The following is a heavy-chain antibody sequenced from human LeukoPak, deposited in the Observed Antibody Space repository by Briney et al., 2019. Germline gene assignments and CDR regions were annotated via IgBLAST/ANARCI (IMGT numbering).Heavy chain of an antibody. V-gene: IGHV3-11*04. CDR3: ARVDYDFWSGYPLDY. CDR2: ISSSGSTI. D-gene: IGHD3-3*01. J-gene: IGHJ4*02. CDR1: GFTFSDYY. Sequence: GGSLRLSCAASGFTFSDYYMSWIRQAPGKGLEWVSYISSSGSTIYYADSVKGRFTISRDNAKNSLYLQMNSLRAEDTAVYYCARVDYDFWSGYPLDYWGQGTLVTVSS.